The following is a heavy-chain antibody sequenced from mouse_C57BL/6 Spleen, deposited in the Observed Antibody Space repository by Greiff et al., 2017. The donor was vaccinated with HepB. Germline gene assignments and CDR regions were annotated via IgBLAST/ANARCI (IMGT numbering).Heavy chain of an antibody. Sequence: QVQLKESGAELARPGASVKLSCKASGYTFTSYGISWVKQRTGQGLEWIGEIYPRSGNTYYNEKFKGKATLTADKSSSTAYMELRSLTSEDSAVYFCARDGQGYFDYWGQGTTLTVSS. D-gene: IGHD1-1*01. CDR3: ARDGQGYFDY. J-gene: IGHJ2*01. V-gene: IGHV1-81*01. CDR2: IYPRSGNT. CDR1: GYTFTSYG.